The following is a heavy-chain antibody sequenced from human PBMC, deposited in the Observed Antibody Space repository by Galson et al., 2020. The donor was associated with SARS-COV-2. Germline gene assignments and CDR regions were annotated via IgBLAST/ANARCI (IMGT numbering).Heavy chain of an antibody. CDR1: GFTFDDYA. CDR3: AKDSRRWPKYYFDY. J-gene: IGHJ4*02. CDR2: ISWNSGSI. Sequence: GGSLRLSCAASGFTFDDYAMHWVRQAPGKGLEWVSGISWNSGSIGYADSVKGRFTISRDNAKNSLYLQMNSLRAEDTALYYCAKDSRRWPKYYFDYWGQGTLVTVSS. V-gene: IGHV3-9*01.